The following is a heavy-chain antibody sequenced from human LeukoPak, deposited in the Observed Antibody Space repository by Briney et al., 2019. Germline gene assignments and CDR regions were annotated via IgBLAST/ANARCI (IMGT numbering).Heavy chain of an antibody. CDR3: ASDILTGYYKNDY. V-gene: IGHV3-21*01. J-gene: IGHJ4*02. Sequence: PGGSLRLFCAASGYTFSSYSMNWVRQAPGKGLEWVSSISSSSSYIYYADSVKGRFTISRDNAKNSLYLQMNSLRAEDTAVYYCASDILTGYYKNDYWGQGTLVTVSS. CDR2: ISSSSSYI. CDR1: GYTFSSYS. D-gene: IGHD3-9*01.